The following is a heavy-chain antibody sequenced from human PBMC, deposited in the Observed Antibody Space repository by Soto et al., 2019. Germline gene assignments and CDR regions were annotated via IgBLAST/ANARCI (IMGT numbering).Heavy chain of an antibody. Sequence: GASVKVSCKASGGTFGSHGIAWVRQAPGQGLEWMGGFIAMLGTPTYAKKVQGRATITADESLTSSYLELRSLRSEDTAVYFCARGAMANFDPWGQGTQVTVSS. CDR2: FIAMLGTP. CDR3: ARGAMANFDP. J-gene: IGHJ5*02. D-gene: IGHD5-18*01. V-gene: IGHV1-69*13. CDR1: GGTFGSHG.